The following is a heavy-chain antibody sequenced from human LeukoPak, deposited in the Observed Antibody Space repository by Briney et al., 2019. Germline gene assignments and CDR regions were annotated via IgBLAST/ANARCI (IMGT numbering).Heavy chain of an antibody. V-gene: IGHV3-9*01. J-gene: IGHJ4*02. Sequence: PGGSLRLSCAASGFTFDDYAMHWVRQAPGKGLEWVSGISWNSGSIGYADSVKGRFTISRDNAKNSLYLQMNSLRAEDTALYYCAKREQRGSLDYWGQGTLVTVSS. CDR1: GFTFDDYA. D-gene: IGHD6-25*01. CDR3: AKREQRGSLDY. CDR2: ISWNSGSI.